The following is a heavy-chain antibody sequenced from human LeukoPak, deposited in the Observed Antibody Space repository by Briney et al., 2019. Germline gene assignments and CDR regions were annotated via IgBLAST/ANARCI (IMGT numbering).Heavy chain of an antibody. J-gene: IGHJ4*02. V-gene: IGHV3-30*18. Sequence: AGGSLRLSCAASGFTFSSYGMHWVRQAPGKGLEWVAVISYDGSNKYYADSVKGRFTISRDNSKNTLYLQMNSLRAEDTAVYYCAKDRHGFDYWGQGTLVTVSS. CDR3: AKDRHGFDY. CDR1: GFTFSSYG. CDR2: ISYDGSNK. D-gene: IGHD4-17*01.